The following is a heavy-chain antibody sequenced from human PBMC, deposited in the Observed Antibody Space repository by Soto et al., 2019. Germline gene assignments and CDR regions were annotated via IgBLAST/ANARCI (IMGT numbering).Heavy chain of an antibody. Sequence: ASVKVSCKASGYTFTGYYMHWVRQAPGQGLEWMGWINPNSGGTNYAQKFQGWVTMTRDTSISTAYMELSRLGSDDTAVYYCARDRDTYYHDNSRYYKWLEYWGQGTLVTVSS. CDR1: GYTFTGYY. V-gene: IGHV1-2*04. D-gene: IGHD3-22*01. CDR3: ARDRDTYYHDNSRYYKWLEY. CDR2: INPNSGGT. J-gene: IGHJ4*02.